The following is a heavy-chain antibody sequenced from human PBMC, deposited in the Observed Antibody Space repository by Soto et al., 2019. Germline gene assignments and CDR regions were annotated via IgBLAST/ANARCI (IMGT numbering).Heavy chain of an antibody. J-gene: IGHJ6*02. D-gene: IGHD6-19*01. CDR3: AREYSSGWYPYYYYGMDV. Sequence: GGSLRLSCAAAGFTFSSYGMHWVRQAPGKGLEWVAVIWYDGSNKYYADSVKGRFTISRDNSKNTLYLQMNSLGAEDTAVYYCAREYSSGWYPYYYYGMDVWGQGTTVTVSS. CDR2: IWYDGSNK. CDR1: GFTFSSYG. V-gene: IGHV3-33*01.